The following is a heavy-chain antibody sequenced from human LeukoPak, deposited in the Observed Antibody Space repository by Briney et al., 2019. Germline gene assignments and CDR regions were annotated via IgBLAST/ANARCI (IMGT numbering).Heavy chain of an antibody. CDR2: ISYDGSNK. J-gene: IGHJ3*02. CDR3: AKGHPGWDQEYPDI. D-gene: IGHD2/OR15-2a*01. V-gene: IGHV3-30-3*01. Sequence: GGSLRLSCAASGFTFSSYAMHWVRQAPGKGLEWVAVISYDGSNKYYADSVKGRFTISRDNSKNTLYLQMNSLRAEDTAVYYCAKGHPGWDQEYPDIWGQGTMVTVSS. CDR1: GFTFSSYA.